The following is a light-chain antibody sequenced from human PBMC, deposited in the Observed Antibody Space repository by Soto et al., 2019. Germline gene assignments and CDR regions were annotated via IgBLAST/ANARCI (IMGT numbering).Light chain of an antibody. CDR1: QSITTY. V-gene: IGKV1-39*01. Sequence: DIHMTQSPSSLSASVGDRVTITCRASQSITTYLNWYQVKPGKAPRLLIYSASNLQGGVPSRFSGSGTGTDFTLTISSLEPEDFATYYCQQSFFTLITFGQGTRLEIK. J-gene: IGKJ5*01. CDR2: SAS. CDR3: QQSFFTLIT.